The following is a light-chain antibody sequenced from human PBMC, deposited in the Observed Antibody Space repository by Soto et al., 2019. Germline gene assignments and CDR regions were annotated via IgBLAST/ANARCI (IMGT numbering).Light chain of an antibody. CDR1: SGDVGGYNY. CDR3: CSYAGTTTWV. V-gene: IGLV2-23*02. J-gene: IGLJ2*01. Sequence: QSALTQPASVSGSPGQSITISCTGTSGDVGGYNYVSWYQQRPGKAPKLMIFEVTKRPSGVSSRFSASKSGNTASLTISGVQAEDEADYYCCSYAGTTTWVFGGGTKLTVL. CDR2: EVT.